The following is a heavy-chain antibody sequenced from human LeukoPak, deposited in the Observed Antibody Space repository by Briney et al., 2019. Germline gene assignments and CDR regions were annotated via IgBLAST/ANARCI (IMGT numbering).Heavy chain of an antibody. CDR3: ARADYDFWSLDY. D-gene: IGHD3-3*01. Sequence: SQTLSLTCTVSGGSISSGDYYWSWIRQPPGKGLEWIGSIYYSGSTYYDPSLKNRVTISVDTSKNQFSLKLSSVTAADTAVYYCARADYDFWSLDYWGQGTLVTVSS. J-gene: IGHJ4*02. CDR2: IYYSGST. CDR1: GGSISSGDYY. V-gene: IGHV4-39*01.